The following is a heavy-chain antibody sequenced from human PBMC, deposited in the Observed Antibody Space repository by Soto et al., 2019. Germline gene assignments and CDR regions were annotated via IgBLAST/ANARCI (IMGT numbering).Heavy chain of an antibody. CDR1: GFTVSSNY. Sequence: EVQLVETGGGLIQPGGSLRLSCAASGFTVSSNYMSWVRQAPGKGLEWVSVIYSGGSTYYADSVKGRFTISRDNSKNTLYLQMNSLRAEDTAVYYCATGCSCGSCYEGSGVDYWGQGTLVTVSS. D-gene: IGHD2-15*01. CDR3: ATGCSCGSCYEGSGVDY. J-gene: IGHJ4*02. CDR2: IYSGGST. V-gene: IGHV3-53*02.